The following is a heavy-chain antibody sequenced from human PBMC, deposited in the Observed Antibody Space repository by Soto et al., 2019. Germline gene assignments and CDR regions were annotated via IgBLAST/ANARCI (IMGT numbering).Heavy chain of an antibody. D-gene: IGHD3-16*01. V-gene: IGHV4-59*01. CDR3: ARDRFFDY. Sequence: SETLSLTCTVSGGSIRNYYWSWIRQPPGKGLEWIGSVYESGVTNYSPSLESRVTISIDTSKSQFSLKLTPVTAADTAVYYCARDRFFDYWGQGTLVTVSS. J-gene: IGHJ4*02. CDR2: VYESGVT. CDR1: GGSIRNYY.